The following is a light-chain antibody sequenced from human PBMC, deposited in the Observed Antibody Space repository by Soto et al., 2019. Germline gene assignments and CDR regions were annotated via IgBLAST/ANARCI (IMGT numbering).Light chain of an antibody. CDR3: QQSYNSPPIT. Sequence: QMTQSPSSVSSSVGDRVTIAGRASQSISSYLNWYQQKPGKAPKLLIYAASSLQSGVPSRFSGSGSGTDFTLTITSLQPEDFATYYCQQSYNSPPITFGQGTRLEIK. J-gene: IGKJ5*01. CDR2: AAS. CDR1: QSISSY. V-gene: IGKV1-39*01.